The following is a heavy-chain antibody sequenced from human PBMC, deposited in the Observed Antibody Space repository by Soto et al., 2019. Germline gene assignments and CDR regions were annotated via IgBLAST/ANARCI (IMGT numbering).Heavy chain of an antibody. J-gene: IGHJ6*02. CDR2: ISYDGSNK. D-gene: IGHD3-3*01. CDR3: AKGRYDFWSGYYYYGMDV. Sequence: PGGSLRLSCAASGFTFSSYGMHWVRQAPGKGLEWVAVISYDGSNKYYADSVKGRFTISRDNSKNTLYLQMNSLRAEDTAVYYCAKGRYDFWSGYYYYGMDVWGQGTTVTVSS. CDR1: GFTFSSYG. V-gene: IGHV3-30*18.